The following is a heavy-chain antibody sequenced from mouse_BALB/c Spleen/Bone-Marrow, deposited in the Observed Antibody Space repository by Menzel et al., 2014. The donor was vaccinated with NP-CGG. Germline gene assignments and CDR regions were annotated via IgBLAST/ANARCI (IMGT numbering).Heavy chain of an antibody. D-gene: IGHD1-2*01. CDR2: IYPGSGST. Sequence: LQQSGSELVRPGASVKLSCKASGYTFXSYWMHWVKQRPGQGLEWMGNIYPGSGSTNYDEKFKSKATLTVDTSSSTAYMQLSSLTSEDSAVYYCTRWRFITTATYAMDYWGQGTSVTVSS. CDR3: TRWRFITTATYAMDY. V-gene: IGHV1S22*01. CDR1: GYTFXSYW. J-gene: IGHJ4*01.